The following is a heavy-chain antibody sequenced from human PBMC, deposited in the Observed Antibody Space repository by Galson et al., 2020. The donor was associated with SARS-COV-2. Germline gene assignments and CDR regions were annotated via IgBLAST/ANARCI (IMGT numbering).Heavy chain of an antibody. Sequence: GASVKVSCKASGYSFTGYHFHWVRQAPGQGLEWLGWMNPKSGATIYAQRFHGRVTMTSDTSIRTAYMELSRLTSDDTALYYCARGNRYYADFWGQGTLVTVSS. J-gene: IGHJ4*02. CDR2: MNPKSGAT. D-gene: IGHD3-22*01. CDR1: GYSFTGYH. CDR3: ARGNRYYADF. V-gene: IGHV1-2*02.